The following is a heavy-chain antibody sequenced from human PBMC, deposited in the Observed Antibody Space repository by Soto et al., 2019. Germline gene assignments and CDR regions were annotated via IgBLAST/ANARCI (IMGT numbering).Heavy chain of an antibody. Sequence: QVQLQQWGAGLLKPSETLSLTCAVYCESFHGYYWSWIRQPPGKGLEWIGGINHRGSTNYNPSLKSRVTISVDTSKNQFSLRMSSVTAADTAVYYCARGRGYDWGHGTLVTV. CDR3: ARGRGYD. V-gene: IGHV4-34*01. CDR2: INHRGST. CDR1: CESFHGYY. D-gene: IGHD6-13*01. J-gene: IGHJ4*01.